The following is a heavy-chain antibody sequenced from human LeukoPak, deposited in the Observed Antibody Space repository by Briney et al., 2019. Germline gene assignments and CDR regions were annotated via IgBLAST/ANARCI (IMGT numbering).Heavy chain of an antibody. Sequence: ASVKVSCKTSGYTFTGYYVHWVRQAPGQRLEWRGRINPNSGDTNYAQNFQGRFTMTRDTSISTAYMELSRLRSDDTAVYYCARDYCGGDCFPDSWGQGTLVTVSS. CDR1: GYTFTGYY. V-gene: IGHV1-2*06. J-gene: IGHJ4*02. CDR3: ARDYCGGDCFPDS. CDR2: INPNSGDT. D-gene: IGHD2-21*02.